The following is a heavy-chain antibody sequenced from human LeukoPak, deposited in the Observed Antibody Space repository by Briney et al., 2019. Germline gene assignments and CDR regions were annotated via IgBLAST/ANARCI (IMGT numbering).Heavy chain of an antibody. CDR2: INHSGST. Sequence: SETLSLTCAVYGGSFSGYYWSWIRQPPGKGLEWIGEINHSGSTNYNPSLKSRVTMPVDTSKNQFSLKLSSVTAADTAVYYCARDPGSSGYYWFVPWGQGTLVTVSS. CDR3: ARDPGSSGYYWFVP. V-gene: IGHV4-34*01. J-gene: IGHJ5*02. D-gene: IGHD3-22*01. CDR1: GGSFSGYY.